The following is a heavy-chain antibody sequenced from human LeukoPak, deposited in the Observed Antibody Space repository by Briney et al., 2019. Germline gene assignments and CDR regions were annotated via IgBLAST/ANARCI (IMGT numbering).Heavy chain of an antibody. CDR3: ARRKMVRGVITFDY. J-gene: IGHJ4*02. Sequence: ASVKVSCKASGYTFTGYYMHWVRQAPGQGLEWMGWINPNSGGTNYAQKFQGRVTMTRDTSISTAYMELSGLRSDDTAVYYCARRKMVRGVITFDYWGQGTLVTVSS. D-gene: IGHD3-10*01. CDR1: GYTFTGYY. CDR2: INPNSGGT. V-gene: IGHV1-2*02.